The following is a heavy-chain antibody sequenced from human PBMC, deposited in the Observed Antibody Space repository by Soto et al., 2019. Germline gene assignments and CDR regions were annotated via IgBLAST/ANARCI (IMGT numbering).Heavy chain of an antibody. CDR1: GFTFSSYA. CDR3: AKDIRFLEWSPGGWFDP. V-gene: IGHV3-23*01. D-gene: IGHD3-3*01. J-gene: IGHJ5*02. Sequence: QPGGSLRLSCAASGFTFSSYAMSWVRQAPGKGLEWVSAISGSGGSTYYADSVKGRFTISRDNSKNTLYLQMNSLRAEDTAVYYCAKDIRFLEWSPGGWFDPWGQGTLVTVSS. CDR2: ISGSGGST.